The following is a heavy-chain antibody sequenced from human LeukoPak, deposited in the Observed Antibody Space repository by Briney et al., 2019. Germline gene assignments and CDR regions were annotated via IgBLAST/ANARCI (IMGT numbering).Heavy chain of an antibody. CDR2: INPSGGST. Sequence: ASVKVSCKASGYTFTSYYMHWVRQAPGQGLEWMGIINPSGGSTSYAQKFQGRVTMTRDMSTSTVYMELSSLRSEDTAVYYRARDTPEDDFWSGSDYWGQGTLVTVSS. J-gene: IGHJ4*02. CDR1: GYTFTSYY. CDR3: ARDTPEDDFWSGSDY. D-gene: IGHD3-3*01. V-gene: IGHV1-46*01.